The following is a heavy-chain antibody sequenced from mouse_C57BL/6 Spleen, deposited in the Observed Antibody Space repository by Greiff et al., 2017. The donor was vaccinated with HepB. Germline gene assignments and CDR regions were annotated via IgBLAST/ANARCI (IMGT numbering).Heavy chain of an antibody. Sequence: DVMLVESGGGLVKPGGSLKLSCAASGFTFSSYAMSWVRQTPEKRLEWVATISDGGSYTYYPDNVKGRFTISRDNAKNNLYLQMSHLKSEDTAMYYCARDGSNWDYYFDYWGQGTTLTVSS. V-gene: IGHV5-4*01. D-gene: IGHD4-1*01. CDR1: GFTFSSYA. CDR3: ARDGSNWDYYFDY. CDR2: ISDGGSYT. J-gene: IGHJ2*01.